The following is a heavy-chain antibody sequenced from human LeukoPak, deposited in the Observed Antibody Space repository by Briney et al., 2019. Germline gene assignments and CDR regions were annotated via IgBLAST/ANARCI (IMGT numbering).Heavy chain of an antibody. CDR3: AKDIKVGCSGGSCLLCYGMDV. D-gene: IGHD2-15*01. J-gene: IGHJ6*02. CDR2: ISGDGGST. Sequence: GGSLRLSCAASGFTFDDYAMNWVRQAPGKGLEWVSLISGDGGSTYYADSVKGRFTISRDNSKNSLYLQMNTLRTEDTALYYCAKDIKVGCSGGSCLLCYGMDVWGQGTTVTVSS. CDR1: GFTFDDYA. V-gene: IGHV3-43*02.